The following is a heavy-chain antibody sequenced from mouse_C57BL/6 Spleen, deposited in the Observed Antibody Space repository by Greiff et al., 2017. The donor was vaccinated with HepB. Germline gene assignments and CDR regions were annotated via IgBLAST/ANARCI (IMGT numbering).Heavy chain of an antibody. CDR1: GFTFSDYY. CDR3: ARHKVYYGYGDV. V-gene: IGHV5-12*01. CDR2: ISNGGGST. J-gene: IGHJ1*03. D-gene: IGHD2-2*01. Sequence: EVKLMESGGGLVQPGGSLKLSCAASGFTFSDYYMYWVRQTPEQRLEWVAYISNGGGSTYYPDTVKGRFTISRDNAKNTLYLQMSRLKSEDTAMYYCARHKVYYGYGDVWGTGTTVTVAS.